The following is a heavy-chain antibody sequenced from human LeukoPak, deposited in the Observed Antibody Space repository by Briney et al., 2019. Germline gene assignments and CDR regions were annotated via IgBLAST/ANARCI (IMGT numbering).Heavy chain of an antibody. CDR2: IIPISGTA. CDR3: ARDLSDYGMYYFDY. V-gene: IGHV1-69*13. J-gene: IGHJ4*02. D-gene: IGHD4/OR15-4a*01. Sequence: SVKVSCKASGGSFSSYAISWVRLAPGQGPEWMGGIIPISGTANYAQKFQGRVTITADESTSTAYMDLNSLRSEDTAVYYCARDLSDYGMYYFDYWGQGTLVTVSS. CDR1: GGSFSSYA.